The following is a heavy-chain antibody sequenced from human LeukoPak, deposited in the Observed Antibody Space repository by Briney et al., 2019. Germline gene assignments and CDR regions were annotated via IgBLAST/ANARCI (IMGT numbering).Heavy chain of an antibody. CDR3: ARGGYSYGFLGDYYMDV. V-gene: IGHV4-59*01. J-gene: IGHJ6*03. CDR1: GDSSSTYY. D-gene: IGHD5-18*01. Sequence: PSETLSLTCTVSGDSSSTYYWSWIRQPPGKGLEWIGYIYYSGTTDYNPSLQSRVTISVDTSKNRFSLKLSSVTAADTAVYYCARGGYSYGFLGDYYMDVWGKGTTVTVSS. CDR2: IYYSGTT.